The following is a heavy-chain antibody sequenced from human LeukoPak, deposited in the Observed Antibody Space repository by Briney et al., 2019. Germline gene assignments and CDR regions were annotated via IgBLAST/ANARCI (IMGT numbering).Heavy chain of an antibody. CDR1: GFTFSTSA. D-gene: IGHD2-21*02. Sequence: GGSLRLSCAASGFTFSTSAMSWVRQAPGKGLQWVSAISGSGGSIYYADSVKGRFTISRDNSKNTLYLQMNRLRPEDTAVYYCARGTVTAPDYWGQGTLVTVSS. CDR2: ISGSGGSI. J-gene: IGHJ4*02. CDR3: ARGTVTAPDY. V-gene: IGHV3-23*01.